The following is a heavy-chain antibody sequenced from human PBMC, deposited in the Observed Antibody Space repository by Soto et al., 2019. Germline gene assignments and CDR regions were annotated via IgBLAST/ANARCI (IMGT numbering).Heavy chain of an antibody. J-gene: IGHJ6*03. Sequence: PEETLSLTCTVSGGSISGYYWNWLRQPPGKGLEWIGYIYYSGSTNYNPSLKSRVTISVDTSKNQFSLKLSSVTAADTAVYYCARRVQDGRYFDWLLGPYYYYYMDVWGKGTTVTVPS. V-gene: IGHV4-59*08. CDR3: ARRVQDGRYFDWLLGPYYYYYMDV. CDR2: IYYSGST. CDR1: GGSISGYY. D-gene: IGHD3-9*01.